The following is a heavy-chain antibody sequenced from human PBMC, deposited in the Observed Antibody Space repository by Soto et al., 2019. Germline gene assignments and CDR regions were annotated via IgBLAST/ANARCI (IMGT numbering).Heavy chain of an antibody. V-gene: IGHV4-4*01. D-gene: IGHD3-10*01. CDR2: IFHDGTA. CDR1: GVTLTSGNW. J-gene: IGHJ4*02. Sequence: ETLSLTCAVSGVTLTSGNWWTWVRQSPQRGLEYIGEIFHDGTANYYPSFERRVAMSVDTSRNQFSLKLTSLTAADTAVYFCARLVYDTRLNYMYFDFWGPGTLVTVSS. CDR3: ARLVYDTRLNYMYFDF.